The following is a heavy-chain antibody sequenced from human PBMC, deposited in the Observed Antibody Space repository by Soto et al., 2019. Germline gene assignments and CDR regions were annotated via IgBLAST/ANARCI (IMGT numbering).Heavy chain of an antibody. CDR2: ISHDRGEI. CDR3: SRSLDS. Sequence: GGSLRLSCAASGFMFSGYAMDWVRQAPGKGLEWVTNISHDRGEIYYADSVKGRFTIYRDNAKNSLYLQMSSLTAEDSALYYCSRSLDSWGQGTLVTVSS. J-gene: IGHJ4*02. CDR1: GFMFSGYA. V-gene: IGHV3-21*01.